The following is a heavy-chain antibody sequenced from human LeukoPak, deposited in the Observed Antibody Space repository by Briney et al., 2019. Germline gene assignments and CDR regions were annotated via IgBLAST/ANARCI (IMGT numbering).Heavy chain of an antibody. D-gene: IGHD5-12*01. CDR1: GYTLTELS. Sequence: ASVKVSCTVSGYTLTELSMHWVRQAPGKGLEWMGGFDPEDGETIYAQKFQVRVTMTEDTSTDTAYMELSSLRSEDTAVYYCATSRPYSGYDLAAFDIWGQGTMVTVSS. CDR3: ATSRPYSGYDLAAFDI. V-gene: IGHV1-24*01. CDR2: FDPEDGET. J-gene: IGHJ3*02.